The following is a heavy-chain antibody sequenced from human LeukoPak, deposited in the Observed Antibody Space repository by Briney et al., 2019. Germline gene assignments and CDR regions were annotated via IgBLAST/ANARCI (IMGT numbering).Heavy chain of an antibody. CDR3: ARDEVVAAPNYFGMVV. V-gene: IGHV1-8*02. Sequence: ASVKVSCKASGGTFSSYAISWVRQATGQGLEWMGWMNPNSGNTGLAQKFQGRVTLTRDTSLSTAYMELSNLRSDDTAVYYCARDEVVAAPNYFGMVVWGQGTTVSVSS. CDR1: GGTFSSYA. CDR2: MNPNSGNT. D-gene: IGHD2-15*01. J-gene: IGHJ6*02.